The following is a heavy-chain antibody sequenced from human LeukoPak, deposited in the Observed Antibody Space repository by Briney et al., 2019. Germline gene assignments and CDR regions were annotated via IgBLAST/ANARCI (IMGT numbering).Heavy chain of an antibody. J-gene: IGHJ4*02. CDR3: ARDSAGGSGSYYYD. V-gene: IGHV1-2*02. D-gene: IGHD3-10*01. CDR2: INPNSGGT. CDR1: GYTFTGYY. Sequence: ASVKVSCKASGYTFTGYYMHWVRQPPGQGLEWMGWINPNSGGTNYAQKFQGRATMTRDTSISTAYMELSGLRSDDTAVYYCARDSAGGSGSYYYDWGQGTLVTVSS.